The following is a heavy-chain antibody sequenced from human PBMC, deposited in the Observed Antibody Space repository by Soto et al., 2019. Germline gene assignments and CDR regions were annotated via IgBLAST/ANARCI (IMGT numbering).Heavy chain of an antibody. CDR3: ARAAYYDSSCYPQLCDY. CDR1: GFTFSSYG. D-gene: IGHD3-22*01. CDR2: IWYDGSNK. Sequence: QVQLVESGGGVVQPGRSLRLSCAASGFTFSSYGMHWVRQAPGKGLEWVAVIWYDGSNKYYADSVKGRFTISRDNSKNTLYLQMNSLRAEDTAVYYCARAAYYDSSCYPQLCDYLGQGTLVAVSS. J-gene: IGHJ4*02. V-gene: IGHV3-33*01.